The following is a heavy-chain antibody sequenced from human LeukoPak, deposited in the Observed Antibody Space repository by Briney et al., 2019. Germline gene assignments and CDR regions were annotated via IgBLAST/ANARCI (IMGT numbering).Heavy chain of an antibody. Sequence: PGGSLRLSCAASGFTFSSYSMNWVRQAPGKGLEWVSYISSSSSTIYYADSVKGRFTISRDNAKNSLYLQMNSLRAEDTAVYYCARELPSYSKCFDYWGQGTLVTVSS. D-gene: IGHD4-11*01. CDR3: ARELPSYSKCFDY. CDR2: ISSSSSTI. V-gene: IGHV3-48*01. J-gene: IGHJ4*02. CDR1: GFTFSSYS.